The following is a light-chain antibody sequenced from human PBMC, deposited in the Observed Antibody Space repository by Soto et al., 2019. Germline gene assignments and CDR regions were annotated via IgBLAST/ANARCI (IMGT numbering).Light chain of an antibody. V-gene: IGKV3-20*01. CDR3: HQYGHSPQT. J-gene: IGKJ1*01. Sequence: EIVLTQSPGTLSLSPGARATLSCRASPSVTSNYLAWYQQKPRQAPRLLIYHASIRATGIPDRFSGSGSGADFTLIISRLEPEDSGMYYCHQYGHSPQTFGQGTKVEIK. CDR2: HAS. CDR1: PSVTSNY.